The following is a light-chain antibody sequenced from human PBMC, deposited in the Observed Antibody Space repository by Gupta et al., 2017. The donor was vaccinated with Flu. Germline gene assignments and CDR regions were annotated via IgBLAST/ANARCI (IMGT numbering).Light chain of an antibody. CDR3: QQNYRTRLT. J-gene: IGKJ4*01. CDR2: AAS. CDR1: QSNSSY. Sequence: PSSLSASVEDRATLSCGTSQSNSSYLDWYQKKPGKAPNLRISAASSLPSGVPSGFSGSGSGTVFTLTISRLQPEDSATYYCQQNYRTRLTFGGGTKVEIK. V-gene: IGKV1-39*01.